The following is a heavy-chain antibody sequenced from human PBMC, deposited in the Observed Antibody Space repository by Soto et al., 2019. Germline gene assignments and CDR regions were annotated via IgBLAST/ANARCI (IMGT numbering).Heavy chain of an antibody. CDR3: AREGRGSDFYDFWSYYYYGMDV. CDR1: GYTFTSYG. J-gene: IGHJ6*02. Sequence: GASVKVSCKASGYTFTSYGISWVRQAPGQGLEWMGWISAYNGNTNYAQKLQGRVTMTTDTSTSTAYMELRSLRSDDTAVYYCAREGRGSDFYDFWSYYYYGMDVWGQGTTVTVSS. V-gene: IGHV1-18*01. CDR2: ISAYNGNT. D-gene: IGHD3-3*01.